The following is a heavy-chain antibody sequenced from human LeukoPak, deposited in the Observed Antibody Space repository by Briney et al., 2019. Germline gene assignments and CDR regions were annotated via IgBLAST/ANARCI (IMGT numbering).Heavy chain of an antibody. CDR1: GFTFSSYA. CDR3: TSARRTFWYFDL. V-gene: IGHV3-23*01. Sequence: PGGSLRLSCAASGFTFSSYAMSWVRQAPGKGLEWVSAISGRGSTYYADSVKGRFTVSVDNSKNTLYLQMNGLRAEDTAVYHCTSARRTFWYFDLWGRGTLVTVSS. D-gene: IGHD2/OR15-2a*01. J-gene: IGHJ2*01. CDR2: ISGRGST.